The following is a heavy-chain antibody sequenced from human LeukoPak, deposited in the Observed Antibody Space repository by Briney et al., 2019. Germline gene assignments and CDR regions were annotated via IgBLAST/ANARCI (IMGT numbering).Heavy chain of an antibody. Sequence: ASVTVSCKASGYTFTSYYMHWVRQAPGQGLEWMGIINPSGGSTSYAQKFQGRVTMTRDTSTSTVYMELSSLRSEDTAVYYCARGAYYYGSGSYTYYYYGMDVWGQGTTVTVSS. D-gene: IGHD3-10*01. J-gene: IGHJ6*02. V-gene: IGHV1-46*01. CDR1: GYTFTSYY. CDR2: INPSGGST. CDR3: ARGAYYYGSGSYTYYYYGMDV.